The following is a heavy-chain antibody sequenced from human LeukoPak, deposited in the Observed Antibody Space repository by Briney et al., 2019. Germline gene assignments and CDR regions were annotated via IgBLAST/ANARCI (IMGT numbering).Heavy chain of an antibody. CDR2: IGAAGDT. CDR1: GFTFSGYD. CDR3: IRAQPRSNLDY. V-gene: IGHV3-13*01. J-gene: IGHJ4*02. D-gene: IGHD6-13*01. Sequence: GGSLRLSLAASGFTFSGYDMHWVRQAAGKGLERVSTIGAAGDTYYLDSVKGRFTISRENAKNSLYLQLNSLQAGDTAVYYCIRAQPRSNLDYWGQGTLVTVPS.